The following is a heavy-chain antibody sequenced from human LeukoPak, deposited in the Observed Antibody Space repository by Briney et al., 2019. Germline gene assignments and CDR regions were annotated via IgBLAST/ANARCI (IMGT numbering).Heavy chain of an antibody. CDR3: ARGRVGSCYYYYYGMDV. CDR1: GYTFTSYY. CDR2: INPSGGST. D-gene: IGHD6-13*01. V-gene: IGHV1-46*01. J-gene: IGHJ6*02. Sequence: ASVKVSCKASGYTFTSYYMHWVRQAPGQGLEWMGIINPSGGSTSYAQKFQRRVTMSRDTSTSTVYMELSSLRSEDTAVYYCARGRVGSCYYYYYGMDVWGQGTTVTVSS.